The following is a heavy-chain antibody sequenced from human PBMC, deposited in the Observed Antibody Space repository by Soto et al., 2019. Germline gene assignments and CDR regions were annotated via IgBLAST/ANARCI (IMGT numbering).Heavy chain of an antibody. V-gene: IGHV3-30-3*01. CDR1: GFTFSRYA. Sequence: GGSLRLSCAGSGFTFSRYAMHWVRQAPGKGLEWVALTSFDGGDKFYSDSVKGRFTISRDNSENTLYLQMNSLRGDDTAVYYCARKCSSRRCHHFYYSYRMDVWAPGTS. J-gene: IGHJ6*02. D-gene: IGHD2-2*01. CDR3: ARKCSSRRCHHFYYSYRMDV. CDR2: TSFDGGDK.